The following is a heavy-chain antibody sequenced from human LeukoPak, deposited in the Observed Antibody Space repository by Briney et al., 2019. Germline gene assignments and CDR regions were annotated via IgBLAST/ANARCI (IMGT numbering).Heavy chain of an antibody. CDR1: GFTFSSYA. CDR2: ISYDGSNK. J-gene: IGHJ4*02. V-gene: IGHV3-30-3*01. CDR3: ARDLYGYSYGNFDY. Sequence: GVSLRLSCAASGFTFSSYAMHWVRQAPGKGLEWVAVISYDGSNKYYADSVKGRFTISRDNSKNTLYLQMNSLRAEDTAVYYCARDLYGYSYGNFDYWGQGTLVTVSS. D-gene: IGHD5-18*01.